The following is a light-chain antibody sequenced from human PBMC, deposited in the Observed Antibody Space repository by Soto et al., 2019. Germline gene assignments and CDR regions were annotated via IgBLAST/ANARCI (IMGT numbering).Light chain of an antibody. CDR2: DTS. J-gene: IGLJ3*02. CDR1: TGAVTSGHY. CDR3: LLSYSGARV. Sequence: QAVVTQEPSLTVSPGGTVTLTCGSSTGAVTSGHYSYWFQQKPGQARRTLIYDTSNKHSWTPARFSGSLLGGKAALTLSGAQPEDEADYYCLLSYSGARVFGGGTKLTVL. V-gene: IGLV7-46*01.